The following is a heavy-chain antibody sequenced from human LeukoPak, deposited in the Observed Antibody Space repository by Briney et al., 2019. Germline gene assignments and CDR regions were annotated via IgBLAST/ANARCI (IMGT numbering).Heavy chain of an antibody. J-gene: IGHJ4*02. V-gene: IGHV4-59*01. CDR1: GGSISSYY. D-gene: IGHD1-26*01. Sequence: AETLSLTCTVSGGSISSYYWSWIRQPPGKGLEWIGYIYYSGSTNYNPSLKSRVTISVDTSKNQFSLKLSSVTAADTAVYYCASGGSGSYLFDYWGQGTLVTVSS. CDR2: IYYSGST. CDR3: ASGGSGSYLFDY.